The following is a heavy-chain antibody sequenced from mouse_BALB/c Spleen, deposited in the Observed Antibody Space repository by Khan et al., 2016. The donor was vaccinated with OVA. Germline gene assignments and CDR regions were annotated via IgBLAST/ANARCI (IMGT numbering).Heavy chain of an antibody. CDR1: GYSITGGYS. CDR2: ISYDGSN. CDR3: ARGGVVVPYWYFDV. V-gene: IGHV3-6*02. D-gene: IGHD1-1*01. J-gene: IGHJ1*01. Sequence: EVPLQESGPGLVKPSQSLSLTCSVTGYSITGGYSWSWIRQFPGNKLEWMGYISYDGSNNYNPSLKNRISITRDTSKNQFFLKLNSVTTEDTATYYCARGGVVVPYWYFDVWGAGTTVTVSS.